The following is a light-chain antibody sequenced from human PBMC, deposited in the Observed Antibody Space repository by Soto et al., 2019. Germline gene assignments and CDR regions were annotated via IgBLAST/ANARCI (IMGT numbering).Light chain of an antibody. CDR3: SSYRYSDTLGV. CDR1: SSDVGGYNH. V-gene: IGLV2-14*01. CDR2: DVS. J-gene: IGLJ1*01. Sequence: QAVLTHPASVSASPGQSITISCTGTSSDVGGYNHVSWYQQHPGKAPKLMIYDVSNRPSGVSDRFSGSKSGNTASLTISGLQAEDEADYYCSSYRYSDTLGVFGTGTKVTVL.